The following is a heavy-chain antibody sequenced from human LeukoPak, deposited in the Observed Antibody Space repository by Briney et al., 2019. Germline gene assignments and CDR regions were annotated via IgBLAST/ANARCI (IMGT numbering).Heavy chain of an antibody. CDR1: GFTFSTYW. Sequence: PGGSLRLSCAASGFTFSTYWMSWVRQAPGKGLEWVANINQHGGDKNYLDSVKGRFTISRDNAQNSLYLQMNSLRAEDTAVYYCASVPLRGDAFDIWGQGTVVTVSS. V-gene: IGHV3-7*01. J-gene: IGHJ3*02. D-gene: IGHD3-16*01. CDR2: INQHGGDK. CDR3: ASVPLRGDAFDI.